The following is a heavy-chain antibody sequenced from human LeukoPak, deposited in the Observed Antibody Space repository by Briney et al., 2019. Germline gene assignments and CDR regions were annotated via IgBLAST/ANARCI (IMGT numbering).Heavy chain of an antibody. CDR2: IYTSGST. V-gene: IGHV4-4*07. CDR3: ALTTSNWFDP. D-gene: IGHD4-11*01. Sequence: SETLCLTCIVSGGSISSSYWSWIRQPAGKGLEWIGRIYTSGSTNYNTSLKSRVTMSVDTSKNQFSLKLRSVTAADTAVYYCALTTSNWFDPWGQGTLVTVSS. CDR1: GGSISSSY. J-gene: IGHJ5*02.